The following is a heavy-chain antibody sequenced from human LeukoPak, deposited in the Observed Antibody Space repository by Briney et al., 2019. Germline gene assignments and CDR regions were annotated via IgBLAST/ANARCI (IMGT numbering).Heavy chain of an antibody. D-gene: IGHD1-1*01. CDR2: INHSGST. CDR1: GGSFSGYY. Sequence: SETLSLTCAVYGGSFSGYYWSWIRQPPGKGLEWIGEINHSGSTNYNPSLKSRVTISVDTSKNQFSLKLSSVTAADTAVYYCARRYPLYYFDYWGQGTLVTVSS. J-gene: IGHJ4*02. V-gene: IGHV4-34*01. CDR3: ARRYPLYYFDY.